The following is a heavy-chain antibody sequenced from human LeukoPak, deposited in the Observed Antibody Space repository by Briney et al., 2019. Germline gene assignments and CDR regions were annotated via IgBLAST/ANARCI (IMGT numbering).Heavy chain of an antibody. CDR1: GYSFTSYW. D-gene: IGHD4-23*01. CDR2: IYPGDSDT. Sequence: GESLKVSCKGSGYSFTSYWIGWVRQMPGKGLEWMGIIYPGDSDTRYSPSFQGQVTISADKSISTAYLQWSSLKASDTAMYYCARRPNYGGNSYDAFDIWGQGTMVTVSS. J-gene: IGHJ3*02. CDR3: ARRPNYGGNSYDAFDI. V-gene: IGHV5-51*01.